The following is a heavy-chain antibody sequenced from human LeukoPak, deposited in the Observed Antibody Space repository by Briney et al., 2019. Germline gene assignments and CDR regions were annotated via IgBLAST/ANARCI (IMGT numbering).Heavy chain of an antibody. J-gene: IGHJ3*02. CDR3: ARLYGSGSYYMAPRGPAFDI. V-gene: IGHV4-39*01. CDR2: IYYSGST. D-gene: IGHD3-10*01. CDR1: GGSISSSSSY. Sequence: PSETLSLTCTVSGGSISSSSSYWGWIRQPPGKGLEWIGSIYYSGSTYYNPSLKSRVTISVDTSKNQFSLKLSSVTAADTAVYYCARLYGSGSYYMAPRGPAFDIWGQGTMVTVSS.